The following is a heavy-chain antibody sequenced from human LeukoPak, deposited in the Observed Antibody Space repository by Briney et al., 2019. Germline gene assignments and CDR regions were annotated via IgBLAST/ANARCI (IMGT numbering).Heavy chain of an antibody. V-gene: IGHV3-64*01. CDR2: ISPDGGNT. D-gene: IGHD2-2*01. CDR3: AREQPAGSTDC. J-gene: IGHJ4*02. CDR1: GFIFSSYS. Sequence: GGSLRLSCAASGFIFSSYSMHWVRQAPGKGLEYVSVISPDGGNTYYTNSVKVRFTISRDNSKNTLYLQMGSLREEDTAVYYCAREQPAGSTDCWGQGTLVTVSS.